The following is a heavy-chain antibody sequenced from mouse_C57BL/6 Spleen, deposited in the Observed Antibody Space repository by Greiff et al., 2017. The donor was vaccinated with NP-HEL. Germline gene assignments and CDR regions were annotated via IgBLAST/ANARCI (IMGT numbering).Heavy chain of an antibody. D-gene: IGHD2-2*01. Sequence: EVQLQESGPGLVKPSQSLSLTCSVTGYSITSGYYWNWIRQFPGNKLEWMGYISYDGSNNYNPSLKNRISITRDTSKNQFFLKLNSVTTEDTATYYCARIWLRRWHFDVWGTGTTVTVSS. CDR3: ARIWLRRWHFDV. CDR1: GYSITSGYY. V-gene: IGHV3-6*01. J-gene: IGHJ1*03. CDR2: ISYDGSN.